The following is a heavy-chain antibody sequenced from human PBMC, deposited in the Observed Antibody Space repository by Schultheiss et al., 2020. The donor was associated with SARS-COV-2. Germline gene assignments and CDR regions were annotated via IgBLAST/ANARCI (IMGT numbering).Heavy chain of an antibody. CDR1: GFTFSSYW. J-gene: IGHJ6*02. D-gene: IGHD6-13*01. CDR3: ARDPSYSSSWYWVYYYGMDV. Sequence: AGSLRLSCAASGFTFSSYWMSWVRQAPGKGLEWVANIKQDGSEKYYVDSVKGRFTISRDNAKNSLYLQMNSLRAEDTAVYYCARDPSYSSSWYWVYYYGMDVWGQGTTVTVSS. CDR2: IKQDGSEK. V-gene: IGHV3-7*01.